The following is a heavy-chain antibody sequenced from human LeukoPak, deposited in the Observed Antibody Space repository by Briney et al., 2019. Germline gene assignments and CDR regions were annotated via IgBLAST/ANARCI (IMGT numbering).Heavy chain of an antibody. V-gene: IGHV4-39*01. J-gene: IGHJ2*01. CDR1: GGSISSSKKY. Sequence: KPSETLSLTCVVSGGSISSSKKYWGWIRQPPGKGLEWIGSIYYSGSTYYNPSLKSRVTISVDTSKNQFSLKLSSVTAADTAVYYCARQGSIWWYAWYFDLWGRGTLVTVSS. CDR3: ARQGSIWWYAWYFDL. CDR2: IYYSGST. D-gene: IGHD2-15*01.